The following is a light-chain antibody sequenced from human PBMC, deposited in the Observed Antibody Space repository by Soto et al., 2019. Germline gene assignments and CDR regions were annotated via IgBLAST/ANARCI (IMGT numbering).Light chain of an antibody. V-gene: IGLV2-14*01. CDR2: DVS. CDR1: SSDVGGYNY. J-gene: IGLJ2*01. CDR3: SSYTSSNTLL. Sequence: QSALTQPASVSASPGQSITISCTGTSSDVGGYNYVSWYQQHPGKAPTLMIYDVSDRPSGVSNRFSGAKSGNTASLTISGLQAEDEADYYCSSYTSSNTLLFGGGTQLTVL.